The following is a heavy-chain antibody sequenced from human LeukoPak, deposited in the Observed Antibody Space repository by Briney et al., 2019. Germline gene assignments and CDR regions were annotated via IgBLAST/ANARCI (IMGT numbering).Heavy chain of an antibody. Sequence: PGGSLRLSCAASGFTFSDYYMSWVRQAPGKGLEWVANIKQDGSEKYYVDSVKGRFTISRDNAKNSLYLQMNSLRAEDTAVYYCARERGYYDSSGFFGGYWGQGTLVTVSS. J-gene: IGHJ4*02. V-gene: IGHV3-7*01. CDR2: IKQDGSEK. CDR1: GFTFSDYY. CDR3: ARERGYYDSSGFFGGY. D-gene: IGHD3-22*01.